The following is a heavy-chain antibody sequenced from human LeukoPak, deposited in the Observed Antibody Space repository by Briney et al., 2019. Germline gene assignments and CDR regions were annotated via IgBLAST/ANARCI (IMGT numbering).Heavy chain of an antibody. Sequence: GTSLRLSCAASGFAFRSYAMHWVRQAPGKGLEWVAVIWYDGSNKYYVDSVKGRFTISRDNSKNTPYLQMNSLRAEDTAVYYCAKDLSGSFTYDIWGQGTLVIVSS. J-gene: IGHJ3*02. CDR1: GFAFRSYA. D-gene: IGHD1-26*01. CDR2: IWYDGSNK. V-gene: IGHV3-30*18. CDR3: AKDLSGSFTYDI.